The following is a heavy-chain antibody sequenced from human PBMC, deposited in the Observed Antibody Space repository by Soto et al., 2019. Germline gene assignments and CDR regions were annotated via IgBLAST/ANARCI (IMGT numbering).Heavy chain of an antibody. CDR2: IYYSGST. V-gene: IGHV4-39*01. Sequence: QLQLQESGPGLVKPSETLSLTCTVSGGSISSSSYYWGWIRQPPGKGLEWIGNIYYSGSTYYNPSLKSRVTISVDTSKNQFSLKLSSVTAADTAVYYCARVVLVGYSGYDGYFDYWGQGTLVTVSS. CDR1: GGSISSSSYY. J-gene: IGHJ4*02. CDR3: ARVVLVGYSGYDGYFDY. D-gene: IGHD5-12*01.